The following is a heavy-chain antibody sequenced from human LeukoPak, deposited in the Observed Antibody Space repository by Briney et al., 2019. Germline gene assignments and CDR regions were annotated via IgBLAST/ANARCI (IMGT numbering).Heavy chain of an antibody. CDR3: TTEDVYCGYEVDY. V-gene: IGHV3-15*01. CDR2: IKSKTDGGTT. Sequence: GGSLRLSCAASGFTFSNAWMSWVRQAPGKGLEWVGRIKSKTDGGTTDYAAPVKGRFTISRDDSKNTLYLQMNSLKTEDTAVYYCTTEDVYCGYEVDYWGQGTLVTVSS. D-gene: IGHD5-12*01. CDR1: GFTFSNAW. J-gene: IGHJ4*02.